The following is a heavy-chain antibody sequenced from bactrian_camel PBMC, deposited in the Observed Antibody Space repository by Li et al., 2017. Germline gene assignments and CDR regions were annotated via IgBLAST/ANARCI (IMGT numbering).Heavy chain of an antibody. CDR1: GFTVGDSD. Sequence: HVQLVESGGGLVQPGGSLRLSCSASGFTVGDSDMGWYRQAPGNECELVSTINTDGSTYTANSVKGRFTISLDTAKNTVYLQMNSLKSEDTARYFCTLFDYWGQGTQVTV. V-gene: IGHV3S53*01. J-gene: IGHJ4*01. CDR2: INTDGST. CDR3: TLFDY.